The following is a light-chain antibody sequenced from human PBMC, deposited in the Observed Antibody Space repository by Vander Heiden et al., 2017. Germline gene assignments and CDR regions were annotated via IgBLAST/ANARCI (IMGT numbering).Light chain of an antibody. J-gene: IGKJ2*01. CDR3: QQYNYWPRYT. CDR1: QSVSSN. Sequence: DIVITQYPASLSVSPGERATLSCRASQSVSSNLAWYQQKPGQAPRLLIYGASTRATGIPARFSGSGSGTEFTLTISIRQSEDFAVYYFQQYNYWPRYTFGQGTKLEIK. V-gene: IGKV3-15*01. CDR2: GAS.